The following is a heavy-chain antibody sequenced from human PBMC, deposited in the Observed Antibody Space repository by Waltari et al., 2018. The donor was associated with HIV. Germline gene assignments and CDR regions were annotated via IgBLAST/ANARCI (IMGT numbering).Heavy chain of an antibody. J-gene: IGHJ4*02. V-gene: IGHV4-39*02. CDR1: GGSISDNTDF. CDR2: INYSGIT. Sequence: QLQLQESGPGLVTPSETLSLSCTVHGGSISDNTDFWAWIRQPPGKGLDCIGTINYSGITYYNPSLKSRVTISLDTSRDQFSLSLSSVTVADTAVYYCARDLSGSKPGFDSWGQGTLVTVSS. D-gene: IGHD1-26*01. CDR3: ARDLSGSKPGFDS.